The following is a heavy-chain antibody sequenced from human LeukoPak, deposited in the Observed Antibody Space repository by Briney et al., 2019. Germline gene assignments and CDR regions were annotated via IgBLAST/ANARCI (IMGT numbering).Heavy chain of an antibody. Sequence: GGSLRLSCAATGFTFSSYAMSWVRQAPGKGLEWVSAISGSAGSRYYADSVKGRFTISRDNSKNTLHLQMNSLRAEDTAVYYCAALYYDSSGFYYGAQGTLVTVSS. V-gene: IGHV3-23*01. D-gene: IGHD3-22*01. CDR3: AALYYDSSGFYY. CDR2: ISGSAGSR. CDR1: GFTFSSYA. J-gene: IGHJ4*02.